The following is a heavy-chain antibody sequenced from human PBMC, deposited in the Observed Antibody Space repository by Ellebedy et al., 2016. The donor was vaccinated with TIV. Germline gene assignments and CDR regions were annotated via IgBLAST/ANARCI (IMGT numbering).Heavy chain of an antibody. CDR1: GGSINNGRYF. D-gene: IGHD5-12*01. J-gene: IGHJ4*02. Sequence: SETLSLXCIVSGGSINNGRYFWGWLRQPPGENLEWIATVFYDGRTYYNPSLRSRVTISMDTSKNQFSLKVTSMTAADTARYYCARLHSDYPFDHWGPGALVTVSS. CDR3: ARLHSDYPFDH. V-gene: IGHV4-39*07. CDR2: VFYDGRT.